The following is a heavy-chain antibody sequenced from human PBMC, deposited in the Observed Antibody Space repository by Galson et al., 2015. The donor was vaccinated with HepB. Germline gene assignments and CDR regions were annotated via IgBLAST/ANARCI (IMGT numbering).Heavy chain of an antibody. CDR3: ARDLPSTDGSGWYLYYYYGMDV. Sequence: SLRLSCAASGFTFSSYSMNWVRQAPGKGLEWVSYISSSSSTIYYADSVKGRFTISRDNAKNSLYLQMNSLRAEDTAVYYCARDLPSTDGSGWYLYYYYGMDVWGQGTTVTVSS. J-gene: IGHJ6*02. CDR1: GFTFSSYS. CDR2: ISSSSSTI. V-gene: IGHV3-48*04. D-gene: IGHD6-19*01.